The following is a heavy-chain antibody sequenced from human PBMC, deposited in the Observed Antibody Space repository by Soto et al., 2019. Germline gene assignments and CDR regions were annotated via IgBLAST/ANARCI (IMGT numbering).Heavy chain of an antibody. Sequence: GESLKISCAASGFTFSSYAMSWVRQAPGKGLEWVSAISGSGGSTYYADSVKGRFTISRDNSKNTLYLQMNSLRAEDTAVYYCAKAGGSSRAIFGVVNRYYYYYYMDVWGKGTTVTVSS. CDR3: AKAGGSSRAIFGVVNRYYYYYYMDV. CDR2: ISGSGGST. J-gene: IGHJ6*03. V-gene: IGHV3-23*01. D-gene: IGHD3-3*01. CDR1: GFTFSSYA.